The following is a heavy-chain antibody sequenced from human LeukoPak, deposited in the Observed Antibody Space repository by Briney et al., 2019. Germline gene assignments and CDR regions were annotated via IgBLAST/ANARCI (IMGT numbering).Heavy chain of an antibody. CDR2: INPNSGGT. CDR1: GYTFTGYY. D-gene: IGHD5-12*01. CDR3: ARDSGYDSSYFDY. Sequence: ASLKVSCKASGYTFTGYYMHWVRQAPGQGLEWMGWINPNSGGTNYAQKFQGRVTMTRDTSISTAYMELSRLRSDDTAVYYCARDSGYDSSYFDYWGQGTLVTVSS. V-gene: IGHV1-2*02. J-gene: IGHJ4*02.